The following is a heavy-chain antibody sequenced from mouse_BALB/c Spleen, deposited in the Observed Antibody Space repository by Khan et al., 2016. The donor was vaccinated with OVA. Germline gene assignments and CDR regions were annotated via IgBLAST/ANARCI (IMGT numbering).Heavy chain of an antibody. D-gene: IGHD1-1*01. Sequence: VQLKVSGPGLVKPSQSLSLTCTVTGYSITSGYAWNWIRQFPGNKLEWMGYISYSGVTSYTPSLKSRISITRDTSKNQFFLQLNSVTTEDTATYYCARGNYYGYYFDYWGQGTTLTVSS. CDR2: ISYSGVT. CDR3: ARGNYYGYYFDY. V-gene: IGHV3-2*02. CDR1: GYSITSGYA. J-gene: IGHJ2*01.